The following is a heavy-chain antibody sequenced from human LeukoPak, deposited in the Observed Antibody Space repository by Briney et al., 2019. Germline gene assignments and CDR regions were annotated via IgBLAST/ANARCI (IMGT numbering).Heavy chain of an antibody. CDR2: ISYDGSNK. Sequence: GGSLRLSCAASGFTFSSYAMHGVRQAPGKGLEWVAVISYDGSNKYYADSVKGRFTISRDNSKNTLYLQMNSLRAEDTAVYYCARAPGGSYGYFDYWGQGTLVTVSS. CDR3: ARAPGGSYGYFDY. J-gene: IGHJ4*02. CDR1: GFTFSSYA. V-gene: IGHV3-30-3*01. D-gene: IGHD1-26*01.